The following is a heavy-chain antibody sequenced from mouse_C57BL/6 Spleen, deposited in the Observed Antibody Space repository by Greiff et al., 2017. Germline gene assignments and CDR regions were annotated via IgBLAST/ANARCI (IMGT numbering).Heavy chain of an antibody. CDR2: IYPGDGDT. Sequence: QVQLKQSGAELVKPGASVKISCKPSGYAFSSYWMNWVKQRPGKGLEWIGQIYPGDGDTNYNGKFKGKATLTADKSSSTAYMQRSSLTSEDSAVDFCARLYYGSSYFGYCDEGATLAVST. D-gene: IGHD1-1*01. V-gene: IGHV1-80*01. CDR3: ARLYYGSSYFGY. J-gene: IGHJ2*01. CDR1: GYAFSSYW.